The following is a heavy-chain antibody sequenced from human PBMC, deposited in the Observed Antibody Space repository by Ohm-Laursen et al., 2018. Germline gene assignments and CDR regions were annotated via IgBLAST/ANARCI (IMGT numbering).Heavy chain of an antibody. CDR1: GFTFSSYV. D-gene: IGHD4-17*01. J-gene: IGHJ2*01. CDR2: IGTAGDT. CDR3: AGGGGEDYGERYFDL. V-gene: IGHV3-13*01. Sequence: SLRLSCAASGFTFSSYVLHWVRQAPGKGLEWVSAIGTAGDTYYPGSEKGRFTISRENAKNSLYLQRNSLRAGDTAVYYRAGGGGEDYGERYFDLGGRGTLVTVSS.